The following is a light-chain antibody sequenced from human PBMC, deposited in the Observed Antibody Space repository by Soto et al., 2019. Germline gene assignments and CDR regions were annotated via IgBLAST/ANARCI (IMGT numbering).Light chain of an antibody. CDR2: GAS. Sequence: EIQMTQSPSSLSASLGDRVTITCQASQDINDYSNWYQQKPGKAPRLLIYGASFLEVGVPSRFSGSGSGPHVTLTISSLQPEDVATYYCQQYYSLPYTFGQGTRLEIK. CDR1: QDINDY. CDR3: QQYYSLPYT. V-gene: IGKV1-33*01. J-gene: IGKJ2*01.